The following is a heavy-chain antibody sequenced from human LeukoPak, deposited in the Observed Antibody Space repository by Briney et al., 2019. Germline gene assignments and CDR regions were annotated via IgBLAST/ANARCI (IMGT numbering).Heavy chain of an antibody. CDR2: ISAYNGNT. CDR3: ARIVNQGGPEGYYDSSGYRGGAFDI. V-gene: IGHV1-18*01. CDR1: GYTFTSYG. Sequence: ASVKVSCKASGYTFTSYGISWVRQAPGQGLEWMGWISAYNGNTNYAQKLQGRVTMTTDTSTSTAYMELRSLRSDDTAVYYCARIVNQGGPEGYYDSSGYRGGAFDIWGQGTMVTVSS. D-gene: IGHD3-22*01. J-gene: IGHJ3*02.